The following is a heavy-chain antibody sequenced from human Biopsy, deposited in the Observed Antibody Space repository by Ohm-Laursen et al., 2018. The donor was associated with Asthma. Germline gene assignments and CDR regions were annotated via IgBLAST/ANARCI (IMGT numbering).Heavy chain of an antibody. CDR3: ARGVDRVTGLLDHFDS. J-gene: IGHJ4*02. CDR2: VYYSGST. V-gene: IGHV4-59*01. D-gene: IGHD2-21*02. Sequence: GTLSLTCSVSGGSINNFYWSWIRQPPGKGLESIGHVYYSGSTNYNPSLKSRVTISIDASKNQFSLKLTSVTAADTAVYYCARGVDRVTGLLDHFDSWGQGTLVTVSS. CDR1: GGSINNFY.